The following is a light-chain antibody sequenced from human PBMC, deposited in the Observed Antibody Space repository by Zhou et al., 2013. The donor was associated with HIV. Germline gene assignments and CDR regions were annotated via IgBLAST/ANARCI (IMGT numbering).Light chain of an antibody. J-gene: IGKJ1*01. CDR3: QQYNSYSTWT. V-gene: IGKV1-5*03. Sequence: DIQMTQSPSTLSASVGDRVTITCRASQSISSWLAWYQQKPGKAPKVLIFKASILESGVPSRFSGSGSGTEFTLTISSLQPDDVATYYCQQYNSYSTWTFGQGTKVEIE. CDR2: KAS. CDR1: QSISSW.